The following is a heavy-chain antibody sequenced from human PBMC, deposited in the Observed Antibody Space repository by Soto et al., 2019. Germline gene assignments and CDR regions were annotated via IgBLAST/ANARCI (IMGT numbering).Heavy chain of an antibody. CDR1: GGSISSYY. D-gene: IGHD2-15*01. V-gene: IGHV4-59*08. J-gene: IGHJ5*02. CDR3: ARDRVVAATRWFDP. Sequence: QVQLQESGPGLVKPSETLSLTCTVSGGSISSYYWSWIRQPPGKGLEWLGYIYYSGSTNYNPSLKSRVTISVDTAKNQFSLKLSSVTAADTAVDYCARDRVVAATRWFDPWGQVTLVTVS. CDR2: IYYSGST.